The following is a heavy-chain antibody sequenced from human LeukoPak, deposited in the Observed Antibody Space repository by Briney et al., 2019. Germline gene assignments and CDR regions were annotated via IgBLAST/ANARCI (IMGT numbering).Heavy chain of an antibody. Sequence: ASVKVSCKASGYTFTNYGISWVRQAPGQGLEWMGWISAYNGNTNYAHQLQGRVTMTTDASTRTAYMELRSLRSEDTAVYYCATFGSAGLDYWGQGTLVTVSS. D-gene: IGHD1-14*01. CDR2: ISAYNGNT. V-gene: IGHV1-18*01. J-gene: IGHJ4*02. CDR3: ATFGSAGLDY. CDR1: GYTFTNYG.